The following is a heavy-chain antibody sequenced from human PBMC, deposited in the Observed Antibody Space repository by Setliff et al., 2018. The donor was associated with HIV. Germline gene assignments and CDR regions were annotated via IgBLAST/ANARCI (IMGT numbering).Heavy chain of an antibody. J-gene: IGHJ4*02. CDR3: ASGLICGGDCTWTVDY. CDR1: GYSFTDYY. V-gene: IGHV1-2*02. CDR2: INPNSGGT. Sequence: ASVKVSCKASGYSFTDYYIHWVRQAPGQGLEWMGWINPNSGGTTYAQKFQGRVTMTRDTSISTAYLELSSLRSDDSAVYYCASGLICGGDCTWTVDYWGQGTLVTVSS. D-gene: IGHD2-21*02.